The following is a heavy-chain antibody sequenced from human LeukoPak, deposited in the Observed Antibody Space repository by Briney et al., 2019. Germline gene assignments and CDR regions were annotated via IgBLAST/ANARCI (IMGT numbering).Heavy chain of an antibody. J-gene: IGHJ4*02. Sequence: SETLSLTCAVYGGSFSGYYWSWIRQPPGKGLEWIGYIYYSGSTYYNPSLESRVTISVDTSKNQFSLKLSSVTAADTAVYYCARGPDSSGFYYFDYWGQGTLVTVSS. D-gene: IGHD3-22*01. V-gene: IGHV4-30-4*01. CDR2: IYYSGST. CDR1: GGSFSGYY. CDR3: ARGPDSSGFYYFDY.